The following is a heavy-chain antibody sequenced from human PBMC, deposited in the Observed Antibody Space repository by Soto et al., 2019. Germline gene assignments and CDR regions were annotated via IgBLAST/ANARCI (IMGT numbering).Heavy chain of an antibody. Sequence: SETLSLTCTVSGGSISSGGYYWSWIRQHPGKGLEWIGYIYYSGSTYYNPSLKSRVTISVDTSKNQFSLKLSSVTAADTAVYYCAREWLGKFDYWGQGTLVTVSS. CDR3: AREWLGKFDY. CDR1: GGSISSGGYY. CDR2: IYYSGST. V-gene: IGHV4-31*03. D-gene: IGHD6-19*01. J-gene: IGHJ4*02.